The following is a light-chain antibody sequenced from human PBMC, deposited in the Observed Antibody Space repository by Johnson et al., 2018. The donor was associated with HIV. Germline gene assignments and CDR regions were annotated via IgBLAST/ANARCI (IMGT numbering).Light chain of an antibody. CDR2: DNN. CDR1: SSNIGNNY. CDR3: GTWDSSLSAGRA. J-gene: IGLJ1*01. V-gene: IGLV1-51*01. Sequence: HSVLTQPPSVSAAPGQKVTISCSGSSSNIGNNYVSWYQQLPGTAPKLLIYDNNKRPPGIPDRFSGSKSGTSATLGITGLQTGDEADYYCGTWDSSLSAGRAFGTGTKVTVL.